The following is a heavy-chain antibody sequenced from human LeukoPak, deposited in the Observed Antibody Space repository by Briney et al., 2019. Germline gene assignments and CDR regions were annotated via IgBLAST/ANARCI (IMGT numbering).Heavy chain of an antibody. CDR3: AKDADGDGDYLLHY. V-gene: IGHV3-23*01. D-gene: IGHD4-17*01. CDR1: GFNFNFYV. J-gene: IGHJ4*02. Sequence: GGSLRLSCAASGFNFNFYVMNWVRQAPGKRLEWVAAISRSGDSTFYADSVKGRFTISRDNSKNSVFLQMYSLGDEDTAVYYCAKDADGDGDYLLHYWGQGTLVTVSS. CDR2: ISRSGDST.